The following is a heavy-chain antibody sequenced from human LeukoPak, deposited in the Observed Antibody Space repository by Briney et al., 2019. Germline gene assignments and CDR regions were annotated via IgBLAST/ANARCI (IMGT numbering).Heavy chain of an antibody. CDR3: AKYAGYSSGWYGGRGWFDP. CDR2: IYYSGST. Sequence: SETLSLTCAVYGGSFSGYYWSWIRQPPRKGLEWIGYIYYSGSTNYNPSLKSRVTISVDTSKNQFSLKLSSVTAADTAVYYCAKYAGYSSGWYGGRGWFDPWGQGTLVTVSS. V-gene: IGHV4-59*01. D-gene: IGHD6-19*01. CDR1: GGSFSGYY. J-gene: IGHJ5*02.